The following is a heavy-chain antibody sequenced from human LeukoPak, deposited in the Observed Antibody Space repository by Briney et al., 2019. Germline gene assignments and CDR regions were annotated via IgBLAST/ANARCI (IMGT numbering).Heavy chain of an antibody. CDR1: GYTFTGYY. V-gene: IGHV1-2*02. Sequence: ASVKVSCKASGYTFTGYYMHWVRQAPGQGLEWMGWINPNSGGTNYGQKFQGRVTMTRDTSISTAYMELSRLRSDDTAVYYCARESLVGATIDYWGQGTLVTVSS. CDR2: INPNSGGT. D-gene: IGHD1-26*01. J-gene: IGHJ4*02. CDR3: ARESLVGATIDY.